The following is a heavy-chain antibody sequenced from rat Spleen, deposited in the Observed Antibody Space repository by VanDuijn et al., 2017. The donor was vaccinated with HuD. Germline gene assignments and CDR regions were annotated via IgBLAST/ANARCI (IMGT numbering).Heavy chain of an antibody. CDR1: GLTYSNYV. Sequence: EVQLVESGGGLVQPGRSLKISCAASGLTYSNYVMAWVRQAPTKGLEWVATISTSGGSTYYRDSVKGRFTVSRDNAKSTLYLQMDSLRSEDTATYYCATGATLDWGQGTLVTVSS. CDR2: ISTSGGST. CDR3: ATGATLD. D-gene: IGHD1-4*01. J-gene: IGHJ3*01. V-gene: IGHV5S23*01.